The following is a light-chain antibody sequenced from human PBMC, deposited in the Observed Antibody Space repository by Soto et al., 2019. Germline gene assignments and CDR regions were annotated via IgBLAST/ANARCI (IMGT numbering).Light chain of an antibody. CDR3: QQYGSSPWT. Sequence: EIVLTQSPGTLSLSPGERATLSCRASQSVNSNYLAWYQQKPGQAPRLLIYGTSSRATGIPDRFSGSGSGTDLTLTISRLEPEDFAVYYCQQYGSSPWTFGQGTKVEIK. CDR1: QSVNSNY. V-gene: IGKV3-20*01. J-gene: IGKJ1*01. CDR2: GTS.